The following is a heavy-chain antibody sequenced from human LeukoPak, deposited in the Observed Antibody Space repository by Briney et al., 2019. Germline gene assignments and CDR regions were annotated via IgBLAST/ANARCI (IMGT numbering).Heavy chain of an antibody. J-gene: IGHJ3*02. V-gene: IGHV4-59*01. CDR3: ARAGDSSGYYYVRGAFDI. CDR1: GGSISSYC. D-gene: IGHD3-22*01. Sequence: SETLSLTCTVSGGSISSYCWSWIRQPPGKGLEWIGYIYYSGSTNYNPSLKSRVTISVDTSKNQFSLKLSSVTAADTAVYYCARAGDSSGYYYVRGAFDIWGQGTMVTVSS. CDR2: IYYSGST.